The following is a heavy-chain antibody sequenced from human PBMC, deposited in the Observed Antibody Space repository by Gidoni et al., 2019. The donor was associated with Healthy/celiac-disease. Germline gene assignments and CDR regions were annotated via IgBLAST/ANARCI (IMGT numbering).Heavy chain of an antibody. CDR1: GWSFSGYY. CDR2: INHSGST. D-gene: IGHD3-10*01. J-gene: IGHJ6*03. CDR3: ARGKRPRDSLVRGVIITPYMDV. V-gene: IGHV4-34*02. Sequence: QVQLQQWGAGRLKPSETLSLTCAVYGWSFSGYYWSWIRQPPGKGLEWIGEINHSGSTNYNPSLKSRVTISVDTSKNQFSLKLSSVTAADTAVYYCARGKRPRDSLVRGVIITPYMDVWGKGTTVTVSS.